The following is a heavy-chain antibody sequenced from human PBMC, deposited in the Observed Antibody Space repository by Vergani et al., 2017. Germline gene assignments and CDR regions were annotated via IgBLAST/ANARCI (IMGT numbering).Heavy chain of an antibody. CDR3: ARGGSSSWYHWFDP. CDR2: INHSGST. V-gene: IGHV4-34*01. CDR1: GGSFSGYY. D-gene: IGHD6-13*01. J-gene: IGHJ5*02. Sequence: QVQLQQWGAGLLKPSETLSLTCAVYGGSFSGYYWSWIRQPPGKGLEWIGEINHSGSTNYNPSLKSRVTISVDTSKNQFFLKLSSVTAADTAVYYCARGGSSSWYHWFDPWGQGTLVTVSS.